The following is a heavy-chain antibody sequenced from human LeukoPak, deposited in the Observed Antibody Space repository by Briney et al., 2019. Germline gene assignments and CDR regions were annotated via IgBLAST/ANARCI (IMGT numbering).Heavy chain of an antibody. V-gene: IGHV1-69*05. Sequence: SVKVSCKASGGTFSSYAISWVRQAPGQGLEWMGGIIPIFGTANCAQKFQGRVTITTDESTSTAYMELSSLRSEDTAVYYCAREMATIPYTHAFDIWGQGTMVTVSS. CDR3: AREMATIPYTHAFDI. CDR1: GGTFSSYA. J-gene: IGHJ3*02. CDR2: IIPIFGTA. D-gene: IGHD5-24*01.